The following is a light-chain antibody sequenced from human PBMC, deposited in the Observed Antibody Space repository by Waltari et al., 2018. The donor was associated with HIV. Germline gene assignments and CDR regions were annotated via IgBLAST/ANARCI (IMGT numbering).Light chain of an antibody. CDR2: QDR. V-gene: IGLV3-1*01. Sequence: SYDLTQPPSVSVSPGQTASITCSGAKLVDKYASWYQQTAGQSPVLVIFQDRQRPSGTPDRFSGSNAGNTATLTISGTQAMDEADYYCQAWDSNTAHVLFGGGTKVTVL. J-gene: IGLJ2*01. CDR3: QAWDSNTAHVL. CDR1: KLVDKY.